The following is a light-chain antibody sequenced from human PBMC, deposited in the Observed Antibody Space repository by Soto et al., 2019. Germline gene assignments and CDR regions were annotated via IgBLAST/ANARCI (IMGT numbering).Light chain of an antibody. V-gene: IGLV1-44*01. Sequence: QSALTQPPSASGTPGQRVTISCSGSSSNIGSYTVNWYQQLPGTAPKLLIHSNDQGSSGVPDRFSGSKSGTSASLAISGLQSEDEADYYCATWDDSLNGYVFGTGTKVTVL. CDR1: SSNIGSYT. CDR2: SND. CDR3: ATWDDSLNGYV. J-gene: IGLJ1*01.